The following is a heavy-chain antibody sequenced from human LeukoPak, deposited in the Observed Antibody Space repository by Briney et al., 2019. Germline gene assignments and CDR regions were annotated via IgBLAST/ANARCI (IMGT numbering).Heavy chain of an antibody. CDR1: GFTFNSYA. CDR2: ISGSGGST. D-gene: IGHD6-13*01. V-gene: IGHV3-23*01. Sequence: GGSLRLSCVVSGFTFNSYAMSWVRQAPGKGLEWVSTISGSGGSTYYADSVRGRFTVSRDNSKNTLYVQMNSLRGEDTAVYYCAKRGIAEAASFDYWGQGTLVTVSS. CDR3: AKRGIAEAASFDY. J-gene: IGHJ4*02.